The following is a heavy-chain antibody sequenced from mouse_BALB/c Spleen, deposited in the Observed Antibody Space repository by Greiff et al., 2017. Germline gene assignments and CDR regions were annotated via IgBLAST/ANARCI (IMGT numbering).Heavy chain of an antibody. CDR1: GFTFSSFG. CDR3: ARSSYGYGAMDY. J-gene: IGHJ4*01. D-gene: IGHD1-2*01. V-gene: IGHV5-17*02. Sequence: EVKLMESGGGLVQPGGSRKLSCAASGFTFSSFGMHWVRQAPEKGLEWVAYISSGSSTIYYADTVKGRFTISRDNPKNTLFLQMTSLRSEDTAMYYCARSSYGYGAMDYWGQGTSVTVSS. CDR2: ISSGSSTI.